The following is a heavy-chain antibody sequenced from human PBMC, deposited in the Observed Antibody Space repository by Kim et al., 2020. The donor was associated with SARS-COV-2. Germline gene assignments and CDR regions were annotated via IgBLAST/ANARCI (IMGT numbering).Heavy chain of an antibody. CDR2: IYSGGST. J-gene: IGHJ4*02. Sequence: GGSLRLSCAASGFTVSSNYMSWVRQAPGKGLEWVSVIYSGGSTYYADSVKGRFTISRDNSKNTLYLQMNSLRAEDTAVYYCARSMDGYNNFDYWGQGTLVTVSS. CDR3: ARSMDGYNNFDY. V-gene: IGHV3-53*01. CDR1: GFTVSSNY. D-gene: IGHD5-12*01.